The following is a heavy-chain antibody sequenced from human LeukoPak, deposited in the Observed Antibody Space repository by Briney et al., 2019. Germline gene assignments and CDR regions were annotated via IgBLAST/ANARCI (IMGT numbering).Heavy chain of an antibody. D-gene: IGHD1-26*01. J-gene: IGHJ4*02. CDR1: GFIFSSSA. CDR2: ISGTGGGT. CDR3: TKGGSYAPLDY. V-gene: IGHV3-23*01. Sequence: GGSLRLSCAASGFIFSSSAMTWVRQAPGKGLEWVSAISGTGGGTVYADSVKGRLTISRDNSKNTLYLQMSSLRDEDTAIYYCTKGGSYAPLDYWGQGTLVTVSS.